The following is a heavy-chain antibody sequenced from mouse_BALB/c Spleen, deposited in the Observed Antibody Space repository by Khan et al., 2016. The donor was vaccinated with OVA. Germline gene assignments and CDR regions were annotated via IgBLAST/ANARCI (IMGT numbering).Heavy chain of an antibody. CDR2: LHPSDSET. D-gene: IGHD1-1*01. CDR1: GYSFTSNW. J-gene: IGHJ1*01. V-gene: IGHV1S82*01. CDR3: ASGNTASYWYFDV. Sequence: QVQLQQPGAELVRPGASVKLSCKASGYSFTSNWMNWVKQRPGQGLEWIGILHPSDSETRLNQKFKDKATLTVDKSSSTAYMQLSSLTSEDYVVYYLASGNTASYWYFDVWGEGTTVTVSS.